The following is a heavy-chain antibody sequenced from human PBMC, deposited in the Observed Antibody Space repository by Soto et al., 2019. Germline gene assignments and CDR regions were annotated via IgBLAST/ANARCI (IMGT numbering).Heavy chain of an antibody. CDR1: GPSFRTYG. CDR3: ARVGGGKNYRALDY. CDR2: ISGSDGRT. J-gene: IGHJ4*02. D-gene: IGHD3-16*01. V-gene: IGHV3-23*01. Sequence: VQLLESGGGLEQPGGSLRLSCAASGPSFRTYGMSWVRQAPGKGLEWVSSISGSDGRTYYPDSVKGRFTISRDNSKNTLYLQMNGLGAEDTAVYYCARVGGGKNYRALDYWGQGTLVTVSS.